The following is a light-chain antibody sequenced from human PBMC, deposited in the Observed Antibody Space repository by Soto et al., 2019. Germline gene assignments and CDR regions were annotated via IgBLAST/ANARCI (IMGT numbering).Light chain of an antibody. CDR2: KAS. Sequence: DIQMTQSPSTLSASVGDRVTITCRASHSISSCLAWYQQKPGKAPKLLIYKASSLESGVPSRFSGSGSGTEFTLTISSLQPDDFATYYCQQYNSYPLTFGQGTKLEIK. J-gene: IGKJ1*01. CDR1: HSISSC. V-gene: IGKV1-5*03. CDR3: QQYNSYPLT.